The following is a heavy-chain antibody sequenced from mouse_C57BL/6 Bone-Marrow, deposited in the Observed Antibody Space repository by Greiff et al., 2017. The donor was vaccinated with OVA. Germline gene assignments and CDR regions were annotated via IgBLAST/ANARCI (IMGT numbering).Heavy chain of an antibody. CDR2: ISDGGSYT. CDR3: AREGIITTVVAGDWYFEV. Sequence: EVQLVESGGGLVKPGGSLKLSCAASGFTFSSYAMSWVRQTPEKRLEWVATISDGGSYTYYPDNVKGRFPISRDNAKNNLYLQMSHLKSEDTAMYYCAREGIITTVVAGDWYFEVWGTGTTVTVSS. J-gene: IGHJ1*03. CDR1: GFTFSSYA. D-gene: IGHD1-1*01. V-gene: IGHV5-4*01.